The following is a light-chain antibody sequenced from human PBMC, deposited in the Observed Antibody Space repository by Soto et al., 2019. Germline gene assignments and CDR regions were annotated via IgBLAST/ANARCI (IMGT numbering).Light chain of an antibody. V-gene: IGKV3-20*01. CDR3: QHYGNTPPSVT. Sequence: LLTQCPGTLSLSPGDRATLSCRGGEGISRFLAWYQHKPGQSPRLLSYDASTRATGIPARFSGSGSGTDFTLNISRLDPEDFAVYYCQHYGNTPPSVTFGPGTKVDIK. CDR2: DAS. J-gene: IGKJ3*01. CDR1: EGISRF.